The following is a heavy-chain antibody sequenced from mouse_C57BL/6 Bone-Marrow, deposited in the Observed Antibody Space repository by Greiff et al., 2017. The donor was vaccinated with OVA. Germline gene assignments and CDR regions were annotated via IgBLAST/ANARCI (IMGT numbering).Heavy chain of an antibody. Sequence: QVQLQQPGAELVRPGSSVKLSCKASGFTFTSYWMDWVKQRPGQGLEWIGNIYPSDSETHYAHKFKDQATLTVDKSSSTAYMQLSSLTSEDSAVYYCASGGHNGGWFAYGGQGTLVTVSA. CDR3: ASGGHNGGWFAY. J-gene: IGHJ3*01. CDR2: IYPSDSET. V-gene: IGHV1-61*01. CDR1: GFTFTSYW. D-gene: IGHD6-1*01.